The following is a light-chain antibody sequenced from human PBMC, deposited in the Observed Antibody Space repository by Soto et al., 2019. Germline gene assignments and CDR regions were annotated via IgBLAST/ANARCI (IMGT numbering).Light chain of an antibody. CDR1: QNVSSN. V-gene: IGKV3D-15*01. J-gene: IGKJ1*01. CDR3: QQHNQWPIT. Sequence: TVLTQSPGTLSLSPGERATLSCRASQNVSSNLLVWYQQHPGQAPRLLIYDSSTRATGFPDRFSGSGSGTEFTLTINSLQSEDSAVYYCQQHNQWPITFGQGTKVDIK. CDR2: DSS.